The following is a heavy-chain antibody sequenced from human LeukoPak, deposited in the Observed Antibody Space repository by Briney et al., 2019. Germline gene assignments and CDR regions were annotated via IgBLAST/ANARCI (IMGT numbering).Heavy chain of an antibody. J-gene: IGHJ4*02. CDR2: ISSSGSTI. Sequence: EGSLRLSCAASGFTFSSYEMNWVRQAPGKGLEWVSYISSSGSTIYYADSVKGRFTISRDNAKNALYLQMNSLRAEDTAVYYCARDGPYDSSGYFDSWGQGTLVTVSS. CDR1: GFTFSSYE. D-gene: IGHD3-22*01. V-gene: IGHV3-48*03. CDR3: ARDGPYDSSGYFDS.